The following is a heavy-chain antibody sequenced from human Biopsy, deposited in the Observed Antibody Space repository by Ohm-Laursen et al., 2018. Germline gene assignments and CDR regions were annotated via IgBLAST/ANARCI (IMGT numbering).Heavy chain of an antibody. CDR1: GGSIISYY. CDR2: VYNGGIT. J-gene: IGHJ5*02. V-gene: IGHV4-59*01. CDR3: ARTPRDSFWSGSYKRGLWFDP. D-gene: IGHD3-3*01. Sequence: TLSLTCNVSGGSIISYYWTWIRQPPGKGLEWIGHVYNGGITKYNPSLKSRVTISKDTSKNQFSLQVNSVTAADTAVYYCARTPRDSFWSGSYKRGLWFDPWGQGTLVIVSS.